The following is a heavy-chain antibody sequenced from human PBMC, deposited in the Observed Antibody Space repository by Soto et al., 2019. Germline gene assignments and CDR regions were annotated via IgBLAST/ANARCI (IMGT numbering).Heavy chain of an antibody. CDR2: INHSGST. J-gene: IGHJ4*02. D-gene: IGHD3-22*01. Sequence: SETLSLTCAVYGGSFSGYYWSWIRQPPGKGLEWIGEINHSGSTNYNPSLKSRVTISVDTSKNQFSLKLSSVTAADTAVYYCARSFDSSGYVDYWGQGTLVTVSS. V-gene: IGHV4-34*01. CDR1: GGSFSGYY. CDR3: ARSFDSSGYVDY.